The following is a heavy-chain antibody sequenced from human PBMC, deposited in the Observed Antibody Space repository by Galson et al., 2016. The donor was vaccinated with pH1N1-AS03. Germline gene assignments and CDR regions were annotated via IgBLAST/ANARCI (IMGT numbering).Heavy chain of an antibody. V-gene: IGHV3-9*01. CDR3: VKDVLSDGWFTAADS. CDR2: MSWGSAKI. Sequence: SLRLSCAASGFIVEQYGVHWVRQTPGKGLEWVAGMSWGSAKIDYADSAKGRFTISRDNAQNSLYLQMSSLRPVDTAVYFCVKDVLSDGWFTAADSWGQGTLVTVSS. CDR1: GFIVEQYG. D-gene: IGHD6-19*01. J-gene: IGHJ4*02.